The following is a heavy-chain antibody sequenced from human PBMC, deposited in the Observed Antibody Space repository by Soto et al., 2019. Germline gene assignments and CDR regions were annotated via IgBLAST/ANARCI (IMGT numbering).Heavy chain of an antibody. J-gene: IGHJ4*02. D-gene: IGHD2-2*01. CDR3: ARGYCSSSSCYEFDH. CDR1: GGSLTSYY. CDR2: IHNSGST. V-gene: IGHV4-59*01. Sequence: QVQLQESGPGLVKPSETLSLTCTVSGGSLTSYYWIWILQPPGKGLEWIGSIHNSGSTNYNPSLKGRVTISLDTPKKPFSLKVSSVTAADTAMYYCARGYCSSSSCYEFDHWGQGSLFTVSS.